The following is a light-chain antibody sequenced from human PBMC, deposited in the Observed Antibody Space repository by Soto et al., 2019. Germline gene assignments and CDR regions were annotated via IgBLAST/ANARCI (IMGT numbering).Light chain of an antibody. J-gene: IGLJ1*01. CDR1: SSNIGAGYD. CDR3: QSYDSSLSGSNV. V-gene: IGLV1-40*01. CDR2: ANF. Sequence: QSALPQPPSVSGAPGQRVTISCTGSSSNIGAGYDVHWYQQLPGTAPKLLIYANFNRPSGVPDRFSGSKSGTSASLAITGLQAEDEADYYCQSYDSSLSGSNVFGTGTKLTVL.